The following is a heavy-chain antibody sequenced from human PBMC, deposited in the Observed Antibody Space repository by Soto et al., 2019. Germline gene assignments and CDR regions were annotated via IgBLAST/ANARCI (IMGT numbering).Heavy chain of an antibody. Sequence: QVQLVQSGAEVKKPGSSVKVSCKASGGTFSSYAISWVRHAPVQGLAWMGGIIPIFGTANYAQKFQGRVTITADKSTSTAYMELSSLRSEDTAVYYCARGWSDSSGWFYFDYWGQGTLVTVSS. CDR3: ARGWSDSSGWFYFDY. CDR2: IIPIFGTA. V-gene: IGHV1-69*06. CDR1: GGTFSSYA. D-gene: IGHD6-19*01. J-gene: IGHJ4*02.